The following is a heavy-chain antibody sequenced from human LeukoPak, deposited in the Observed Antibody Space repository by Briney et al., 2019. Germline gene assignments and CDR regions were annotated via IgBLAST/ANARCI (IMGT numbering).Heavy chain of an antibody. CDR3: ARVQGYSYGRNFDY. CDR1: GGSISSSSYY. Sequence: SETLSLTCTVSGGSISSSSYYWGWIRQPPGKGLEWIGSIYYSGSTYYNPSLKSRVTISVDTSKNQFSLKLSSVTAADTAVYYCARVQGYSYGRNFDYWGQGTLVTVSS. J-gene: IGHJ4*02. CDR2: IYYSGST. D-gene: IGHD5-18*01. V-gene: IGHV4-39*07.